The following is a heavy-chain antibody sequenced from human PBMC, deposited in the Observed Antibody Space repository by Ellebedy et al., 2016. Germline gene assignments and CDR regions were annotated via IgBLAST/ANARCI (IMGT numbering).Heavy chain of an antibody. Sequence: GESLKISCAASGFTFSSYGMHWVRQAPGKGLEWVAVIWYDGSNKYYADSVKGRFTISRDNSKNTLYLQMNSLRAEDTAVYYCARSHPPSSAPWYFDLWGRGTLVTVSS. V-gene: IGHV3-33*08. CDR2: IWYDGSNK. J-gene: IGHJ2*01. CDR1: GFTFSSYG. D-gene: IGHD3-22*01. CDR3: ARSHPPSSAPWYFDL.